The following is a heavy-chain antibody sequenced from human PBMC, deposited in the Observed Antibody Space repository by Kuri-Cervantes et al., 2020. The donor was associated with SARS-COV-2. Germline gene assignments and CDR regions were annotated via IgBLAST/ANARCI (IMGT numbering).Heavy chain of an antibody. CDR1: GGSFSGYY. CDR3: ARVPIAAPEY. CDR2: INHSGST. Sequence: SETLSLTCAVYGGSFSGYYWSWIRQPPGKGLEWIGEINHSGSTYYNPSLKSRVTISVDTSKNQFSLKLSSVTAADTAVYYCARVPIAAPEYWGQGTLVTVSS. D-gene: IGHD6-13*01. J-gene: IGHJ4*02. V-gene: IGHV4-34*01.